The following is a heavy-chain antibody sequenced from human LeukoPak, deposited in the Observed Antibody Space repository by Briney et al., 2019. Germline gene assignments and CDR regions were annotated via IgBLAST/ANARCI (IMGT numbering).Heavy chain of an antibody. D-gene: IGHD1-26*01. CDR3: TRDRDSGSSSNRFYFDY. V-gene: IGHV4-39*02. Sequence: PSETLSLTCTVSGVSINSRPYYWGWIRQTPGKGLEWLGDVYYTGTTYSNPSLRSRLTMSLDTSKNQFSLSLDSVTAADTARHYCTRDRDSGSSSNRFYFDYWGQGTLVTVSS. CDR2: VYYTGTT. CDR1: GVSINSRPYY. J-gene: IGHJ4*02.